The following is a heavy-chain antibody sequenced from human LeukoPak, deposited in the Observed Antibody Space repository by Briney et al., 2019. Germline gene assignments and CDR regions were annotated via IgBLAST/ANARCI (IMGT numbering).Heavy chain of an antibody. CDR2: IDPSDSYT. Sequence: GESLKISCKGSGYSFTSYWISWVRQMPGKGLEWMGRIDPSDSYTNYSPSFQGHVTISADKSISTVYLQWSSLKASDTAMYYCARRGDSPLDYWGQGTLVTVSS. D-gene: IGHD2-21*01. V-gene: IGHV5-10-1*01. CDR3: ARRGDSPLDY. CDR1: GYSFTSYW. J-gene: IGHJ4*02.